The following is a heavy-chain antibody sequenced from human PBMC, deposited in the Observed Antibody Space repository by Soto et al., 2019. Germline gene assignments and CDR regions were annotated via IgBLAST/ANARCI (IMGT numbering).Heavy chain of an antibody. J-gene: IGHJ4*02. CDR3: ARDMDLDTAMVADY. CDR2: VWYDGSSK. D-gene: IGHD5-18*01. V-gene: IGHV3-33*01. Sequence: GGSLRLSCEASGFTFSNFGMNWVRQAPGKGLEWVARVWYDGSSKYYVDSVKGRFTISRDNSKETVYLQMNSLRAEDTGVYYCARDMDLDTAMVADYWGQGTLVTVSS. CDR1: GFTFSNFG.